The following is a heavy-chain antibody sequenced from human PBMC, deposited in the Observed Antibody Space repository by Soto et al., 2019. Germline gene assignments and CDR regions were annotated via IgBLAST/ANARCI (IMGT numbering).Heavy chain of an antibody. D-gene: IGHD3-10*01. J-gene: IGHJ6*02. Sequence: PSETLSLTCTVSGGSISRGGYYWSWIRQHPGKGQEWIGYIYYSGSTYYNPSLKSRVTISVDTSKNQFSLKLSSVTAADTAVYYCARDPTASTGKYYYYYYGMDVWGQGTTVTVSS. V-gene: IGHV4-31*03. CDR1: GGSISRGGYY. CDR3: ARDPTASTGKYYYYYYGMDV. CDR2: IYYSGST.